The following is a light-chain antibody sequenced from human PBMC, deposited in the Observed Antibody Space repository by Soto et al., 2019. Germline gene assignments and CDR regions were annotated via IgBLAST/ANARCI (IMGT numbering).Light chain of an antibody. CDR2: EVN. CDR1: SSDVGGYDY. CDR3: FSFTTTSTHV. Sequence: QSVLSQPASVSGSPGQSVTISCNGTSSDVGGYDYVSWYQQHPGTAPKLILYEVNNRSSGVSNRFSGSKSGNTASLIISGLQTEDEAEYFCFSFTTTSTHVFGTGTKVTVL. V-gene: IGLV2-14*01. J-gene: IGLJ1*01.